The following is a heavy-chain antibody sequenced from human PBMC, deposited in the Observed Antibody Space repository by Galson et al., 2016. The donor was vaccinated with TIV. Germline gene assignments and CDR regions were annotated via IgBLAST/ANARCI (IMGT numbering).Heavy chain of an antibody. CDR1: GYPLIGYF. Sequence: SVKVSCRASGYPLIGYFMHWVRQAPGQGLEWMGWIDPKSGGTEYAQKFQGRITMTRDKSIGTAYMELNRLRSDDTALYFCARSERGSYTGFDYWGRGTLVTVSS. V-gene: IGHV1-2*02. CDR2: IDPKSGGT. CDR3: ARSERGSYTGFDY. D-gene: IGHD1-26*01. J-gene: IGHJ4*02.